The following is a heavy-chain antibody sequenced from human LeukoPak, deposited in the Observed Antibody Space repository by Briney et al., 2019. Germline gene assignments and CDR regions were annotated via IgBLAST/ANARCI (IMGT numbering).Heavy chain of an antibody. CDR3: ARAFFRITIFGVVMGDAFDI. Sequence: ASVKVSCKASGGTFSSYAISWVRQAPGQGLEWMGGIIPIFGTANYAQKFQGRGTITTDESTSTAYMELSSLRSEDTAVYYCARAFFRITIFGVVMGDAFDIWGQGTMVTVSS. V-gene: IGHV1-69*05. J-gene: IGHJ3*02. CDR2: IIPIFGTA. D-gene: IGHD3-3*01. CDR1: GGTFSSYA.